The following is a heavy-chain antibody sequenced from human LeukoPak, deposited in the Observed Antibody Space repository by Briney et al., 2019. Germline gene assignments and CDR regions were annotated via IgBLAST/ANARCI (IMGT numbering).Heavy chain of an antibody. CDR1: GGSFSGYY. D-gene: IGHD5-18*01. V-gene: IGHV4-59*01. CDR2: IYYSGST. CDR3: ARDRRSYGYDY. Sequence: SETLSLTCAVYGGSFSGYYWSWIRQPPGKGLEWIGYIYYSGSTNYNPSLKSRVTISVDTSKNQFSLKLSSVTAADTAVYYCARDRRSYGYDYWGQGTLVTVSS. J-gene: IGHJ4*02.